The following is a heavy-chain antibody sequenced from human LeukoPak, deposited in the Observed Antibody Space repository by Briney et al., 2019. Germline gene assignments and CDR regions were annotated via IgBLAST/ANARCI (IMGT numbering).Heavy chain of an antibody. CDR3: AKDRPNYYESNGDYYRRNGDS. J-gene: IGHJ5*01. V-gene: IGHV3-23*01. CDR1: GFNFSIYA. D-gene: IGHD3-22*01. CDR2: ITSREGGT. Sequence: GGSLRLSCAASGFNFSIYAMSWVRQAPRKGRGWVSSITSREGGTWYKDPAKGRFTISRDNSKNMLYLQMNNLRAEDTAIYYCAKDRPNYYESNGDYYRRNGDSWGQGTLVTVSS.